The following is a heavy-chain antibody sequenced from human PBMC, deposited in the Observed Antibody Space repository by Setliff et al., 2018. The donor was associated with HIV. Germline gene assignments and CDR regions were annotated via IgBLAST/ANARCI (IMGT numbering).Heavy chain of an antibody. CDR2: ISGSGGDT. Sequence: GGSLRLSCASSGFTFSSYAMTWVRQAPGKGLECVAVISGSGGDTYYADSVKGRFVISREKSKSTLYLQMNSLRAEDTAVYYCAKKTAAYTSGSWLHYWGQGTMVTVSS. CDR3: AKKTAAYTSGSWLHY. J-gene: IGHJ4*03. CDR1: GFTFSSYA. V-gene: IGHV3-23*01. D-gene: IGHD3-10*01.